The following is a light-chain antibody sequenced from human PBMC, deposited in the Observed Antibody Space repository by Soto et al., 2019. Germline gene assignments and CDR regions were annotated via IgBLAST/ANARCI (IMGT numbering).Light chain of an antibody. J-gene: IGLJ3*02. Sequence: QAVVTQEPSLTVSPGGTVTLTCASSTGAVTSGYFPGWFQQKPGQAPRALIYGASNKQSWTPARFSGSILGGKAALTLSGVEPEDEAEYYCLLYYGGAWVFGGGTKLTVL. CDR3: LLYYGGAWV. V-gene: IGLV7-43*01. CDR1: TGAVTSGYF. CDR2: GAS.